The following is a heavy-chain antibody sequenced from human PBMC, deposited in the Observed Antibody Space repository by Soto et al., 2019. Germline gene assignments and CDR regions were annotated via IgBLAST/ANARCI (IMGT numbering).Heavy chain of an antibody. V-gene: IGHV3-23*01. J-gene: IGHJ4*02. Sequence: GGSLRLSCAASGFTFSTYAMTWVRQAPGKGLAWLSSISGSGSTYYADSVKGRFTISRDNSKNTLYLQMNSLRAEDTAVYYCARVISTSGSSLWGRGTLVTVSS. CDR3: ARVISTSGSSL. CDR2: ISGSGST. D-gene: IGHD3-10*01. CDR1: GFTFSTYA.